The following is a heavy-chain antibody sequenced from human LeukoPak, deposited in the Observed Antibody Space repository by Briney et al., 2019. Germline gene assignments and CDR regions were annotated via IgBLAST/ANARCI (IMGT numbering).Heavy chain of an antibody. D-gene: IGHD2-15*01. J-gene: IGHJ6*03. V-gene: IGHV5-51*01. Sequence: GESLKISCKGSGYSFTSYWIGWVRQMPGKGLEWMGIIYPGDSDTRYSPSFQGQVTISADKSISTAYLQWSSLKASDTAMYYCARHGPYCSGGSCYYYYMDVWGKGTTVTISS. CDR1: GYSFTSYW. CDR3: ARHGPYCSGGSCYYYYMDV. CDR2: IYPGDSDT.